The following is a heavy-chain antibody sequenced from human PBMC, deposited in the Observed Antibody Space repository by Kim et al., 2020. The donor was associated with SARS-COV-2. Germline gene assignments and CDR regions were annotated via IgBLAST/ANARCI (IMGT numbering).Heavy chain of an antibody. Sequence: ASVKVSCKASGYTFTSYATHWVRQAPGQRLEWMGWINAGNGNTKYSQKFQGRVTITRDTSASTAYMELSSLRSEDTAVYYCAVLLWFGELSAPLGNYGMDVRGQGTTVTVSS. V-gene: IGHV1-3*01. CDR3: AVLLWFGELSAPLGNYGMDV. D-gene: IGHD3-10*01. CDR2: INAGNGNT. CDR1: GYTFTSYA. J-gene: IGHJ6*02.